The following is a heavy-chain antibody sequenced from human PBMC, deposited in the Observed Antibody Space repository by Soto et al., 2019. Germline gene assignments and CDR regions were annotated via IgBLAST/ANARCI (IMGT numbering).Heavy chain of an antibody. CDR1: GFTFDDYA. CDR3: AKGGDYFDY. Sequence: EVQLVESGGGLVQPGRSLRLSCAASGFTFDDYAMHWVRQAPGKGLEWVSGISWNSGSIGYAESVKGRFTISRDNAKNSVYLQMNSLRAEDTALHYCAKGGDYFDYWGQGTLVTVSS. CDR2: ISWNSGSI. D-gene: IGHD3-16*01. J-gene: IGHJ4*02. V-gene: IGHV3-9*01.